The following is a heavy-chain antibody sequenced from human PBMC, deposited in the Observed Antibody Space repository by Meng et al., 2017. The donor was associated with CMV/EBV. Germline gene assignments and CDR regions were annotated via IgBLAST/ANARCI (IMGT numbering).Heavy chain of an antibody. D-gene: IGHD3-3*01. Sequence: GGSLRLSCAASGFTFSSYWMSWVRQAPGKGLEWVANIKQDGSEKYYVDSVKGRFTISRDNAKNSLYLQMNSLRAEDTAVYYCARDRTLRFLEWLNTHFDYWAREPWSPSPQ. CDR3: ARDRTLRFLEWLNTHFDY. V-gene: IGHV3-7*01. J-gene: IGHJ4*02. CDR1: GFTFSSYW. CDR2: IKQDGSEK.